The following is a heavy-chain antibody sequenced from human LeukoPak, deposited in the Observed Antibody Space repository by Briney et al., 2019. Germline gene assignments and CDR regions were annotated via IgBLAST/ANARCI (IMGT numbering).Heavy chain of an antibody. CDR2: IIPIFGTA. Sequence: GASVKVSCRASGGTFSSYTISWVRQAPGQGLEWMGGIIPIFGTANYAQKFQGRVTITADESTSTAYMELSSLRSEDTAVYYCARGGLRAHYFDYWGQGTLVTVSS. D-gene: IGHD2-15*01. CDR1: GGTFSSYT. J-gene: IGHJ4*02. CDR3: ARGGLRAHYFDY. V-gene: IGHV1-69*13.